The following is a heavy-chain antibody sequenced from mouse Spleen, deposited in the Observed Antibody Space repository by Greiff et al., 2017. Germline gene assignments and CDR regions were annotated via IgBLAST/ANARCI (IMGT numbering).Heavy chain of an antibody. CDR3: ARSGYYAWFAY. J-gene: IGHJ3*01. Sequence: QVQLQQSGAELARPGASVKMSCKASGYTFTSYTMHWVKQRPGQGLEWIGYINPSSGYTKYNQKFKDKATLTADKSSSTAYMQLSSLTSEDSAVYYCARSGYYAWFAYWGQGTLVTVSA. V-gene: IGHV1-4*01. CDR1: GYTFTSYT. D-gene: IGHD1-1*01. CDR2: INPSSGYT.